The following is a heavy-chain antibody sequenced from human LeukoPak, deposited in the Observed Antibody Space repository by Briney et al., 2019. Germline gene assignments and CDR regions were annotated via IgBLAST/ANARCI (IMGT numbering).Heavy chain of an antibody. D-gene: IGHD2-15*01. V-gene: IGHV3-23*01. CDR3: ANLSDKYCSGGSCYLDY. Sequence: GGSLRLSCAASGFKFSNYAMSWVRQAPGRGLEWVSGIVNSGSRTYYADSVQGRFTISRDNSQNTLYLQMNSLRAEDTALYYCANLSDKYCSGGSCYLDYWGQGALVTVSS. J-gene: IGHJ4*02. CDR1: GFKFSNYA. CDR2: IVNSGSRT.